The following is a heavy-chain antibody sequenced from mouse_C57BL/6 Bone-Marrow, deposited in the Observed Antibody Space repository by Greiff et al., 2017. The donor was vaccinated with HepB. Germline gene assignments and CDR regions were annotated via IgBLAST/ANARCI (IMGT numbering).Heavy chain of an antibody. CDR1: GFTFSSYG. J-gene: IGHJ1*03. V-gene: IGHV5-6*01. CDR3: ARRKGRWYFDV. Sequence: EVQLVESGGDLVKPGGSLKLSCAASGFTFSSYGMSWVRQTPDKRLEWVATISSGGSYTDYPDSVKGRFTISRDNAKNTLYLQMSSLKSEDTAMYYCARRKGRWYFDVWGTGTTVTVSS. CDR2: ISSGGSYT.